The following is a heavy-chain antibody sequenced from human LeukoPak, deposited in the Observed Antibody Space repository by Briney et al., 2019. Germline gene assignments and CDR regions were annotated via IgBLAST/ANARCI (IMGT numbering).Heavy chain of an antibody. CDR3: AKDLLGSNHNWFDP. CDR2: IYYSGST. CDR1: GGSISSGDYY. J-gene: IGHJ5*02. D-gene: IGHD6-13*01. Sequence: SETLSLTCTVSGGSISSGDYYWSWIRQPPGKGLEWIGYIYYSGSTYYNPSLKSRVTISVDTSKNQFSLKLSSVTAADTAVYYCAKDLLGSNHNWFDPWGQGTLVTVSS. V-gene: IGHV4-30-4*01.